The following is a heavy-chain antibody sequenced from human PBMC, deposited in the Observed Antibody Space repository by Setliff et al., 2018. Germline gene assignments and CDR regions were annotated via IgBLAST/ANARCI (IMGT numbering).Heavy chain of an antibody. CDR1: GYSFTDYW. V-gene: IGHV5-51*01. CDR3: ARNRVALYDAFDI. J-gene: IGHJ3*02. Sequence: PGESLKISCKGSGYSFTDYWIGWVRQMPGEGLEWMGIIHPSNSDTVYSPSFQGQVTISADRSITTAYLQWSSLKASDTAIYYCARNRVALYDAFDIGGQGTMVTVSS. CDR2: IHPSNSDT. D-gene: IGHD5-12*01.